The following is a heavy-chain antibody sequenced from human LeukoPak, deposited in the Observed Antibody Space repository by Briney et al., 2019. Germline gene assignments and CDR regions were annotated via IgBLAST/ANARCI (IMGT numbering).Heavy chain of an antibody. CDR1: GFTFSSYE. D-gene: IGHD7-27*01. CDR2: ITSSDSTT. Sequence: GGSLRLSCVASGFTFSSYEMNWVRQAPGKGLEWLSYITSSDSTTHYADSVKGRFTISRDNAKNSLYLQMNSLTVEDTAVYYCARGWGNIRTTGSSFDNWGQGTLVTVSS. CDR3: ARGWGNIRTTGSSFDN. J-gene: IGHJ4*02. V-gene: IGHV3-48*03.